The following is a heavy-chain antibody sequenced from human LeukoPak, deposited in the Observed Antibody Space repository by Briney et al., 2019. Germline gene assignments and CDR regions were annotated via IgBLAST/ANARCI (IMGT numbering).Heavy chain of an antibody. D-gene: IGHD3-10*01. Sequence: SGTLSLTCAVSGGSISSSNWWSWVRQPPGKGLEWIGEIYHSGSTNYNPSLKSRVTISVDKSKNQFSLKLSSVTAADTAVYYCARASVLEFPGPFDYWGQGTLVTVSS. CDR2: IYHSGST. CDR3: ARASVLEFPGPFDY. J-gene: IGHJ4*02. CDR1: GGSISSSNW. V-gene: IGHV4-4*02.